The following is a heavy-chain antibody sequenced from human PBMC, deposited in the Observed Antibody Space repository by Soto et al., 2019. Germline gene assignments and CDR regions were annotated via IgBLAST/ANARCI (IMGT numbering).Heavy chain of an antibody. Sequence: GGSLRLSCAASGFTFSSYGMHWVRQAPGKGLEWVAVISYDGSNKYYADSVKGRFTISRDNSKNTLYLQMNSLRAEDTDVYYCATGVAYWGQETPVTVSP. V-gene: IGHV3-30*03. D-gene: IGHD2-15*01. CDR2: ISYDGSNK. J-gene: IGHJ4*02. CDR3: ATGVAY. CDR1: GFTFSSYG.